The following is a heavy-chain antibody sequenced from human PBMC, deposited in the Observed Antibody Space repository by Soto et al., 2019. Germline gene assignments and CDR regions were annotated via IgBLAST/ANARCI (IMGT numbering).Heavy chain of an antibody. CDR2: IIPIFGTA. CDR1: GGTFSSYA. D-gene: IGHD3-10*01. J-gene: IGHJ3*02. V-gene: IGHV1-69*13. CDR3: ASFFPGSMVRGVINTLDAFDI. Sequence: SVKVSCKASGGTFSSYAISWVRQAPGQGLEWMGGIIPIFGTANYAQKFQGRVTITADESTSTAYMELSSLRSEDTAVYYCASFFPGSMVRGVINTLDAFDIWGQGTMVTVSS.